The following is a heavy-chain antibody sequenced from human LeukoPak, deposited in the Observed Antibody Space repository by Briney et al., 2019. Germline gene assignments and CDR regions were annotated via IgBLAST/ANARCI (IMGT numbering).Heavy chain of an antibody. J-gene: IGHJ4*02. Sequence: ASVKVSCKASGYTFSGYYMHWVRQAPGRGLEWMGWINPNSGGTNYAQKFQGRVTMTRDTSISTAYMELSRLRSDDTAAYYCAREWEMATTGDWGQGTLVTVSS. CDR2: INPNSGGT. CDR1: GYTFSGYY. D-gene: IGHD5-24*01. CDR3: AREWEMATTGD. V-gene: IGHV1-2*02.